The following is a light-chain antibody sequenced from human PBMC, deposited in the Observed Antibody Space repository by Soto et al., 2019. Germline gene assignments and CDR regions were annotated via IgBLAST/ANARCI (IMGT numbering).Light chain of an antibody. Sequence: DIQMTQSPSSLSASVGDTFTIACRASQSISSYLTWYQQKPGKAPKLLIYAAYNLQGGVPSRFSGSGSGTDFTLTISRLEPEDFAMYYCQQYGSSPYTFGQGTKVDIK. J-gene: IGKJ2*01. CDR1: QSISSY. CDR3: QQYGSSPYT. V-gene: IGKV1-39*01. CDR2: AAY.